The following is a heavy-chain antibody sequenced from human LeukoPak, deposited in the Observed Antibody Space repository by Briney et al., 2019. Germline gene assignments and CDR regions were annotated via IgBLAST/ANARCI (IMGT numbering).Heavy chain of an antibody. CDR3: ARDVSMITFGGVLDY. CDR1: GFTFSSYS. J-gene: IGHJ4*02. Sequence: GGSLRLSCAASGFTFSSYSMNWVRQAPGKGLEWVSSISSSSSYIYYADSVKGRFTISRDNAKNSLYLQMNSLRAEDTAVYYCARDVSMITFGGVLDYWGQGTLVTVSS. CDR2: ISSSSSYI. D-gene: IGHD3-16*01. V-gene: IGHV3-21*01.